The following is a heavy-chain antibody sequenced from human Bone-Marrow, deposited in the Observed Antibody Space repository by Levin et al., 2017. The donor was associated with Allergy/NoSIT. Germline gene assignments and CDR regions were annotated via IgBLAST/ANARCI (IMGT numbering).Heavy chain of an antibody. CDR3: ARDPNHPPISSGWYPEPLKGMDV. CDR1: GFTFSSYS. V-gene: IGHV3-48*01. J-gene: IGHJ6*03. CDR2: ISSSSSTI. D-gene: IGHD6-19*01. Sequence: TGGSLRLSCAASGFTFSSYSMNWVRQAPGKGLEWVSYISSSSSTIYYADSVKGRFTISRDNAKNSLYLQMNSLRAEDTAVYYCARDPNHPPISSGWYPEPLKGMDVWGKGTTVTVSS.